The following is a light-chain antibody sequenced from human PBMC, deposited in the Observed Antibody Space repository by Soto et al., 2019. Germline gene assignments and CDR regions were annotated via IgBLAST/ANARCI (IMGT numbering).Light chain of an antibody. Sequence: QSVLTQPRSVSGSPGQSVTISCTGTSSDVGGYSYVSWSQQHPGKAPKLMVYDVSKRPSGVPDRFSGSKSGNTASLTISGLQAEDEADYYCCSFAGSYTLYVFGTGTKVTVL. CDR2: DVS. V-gene: IGLV2-11*01. CDR3: CSFAGSYTLYV. J-gene: IGLJ1*01. CDR1: SSDVGGYSY.